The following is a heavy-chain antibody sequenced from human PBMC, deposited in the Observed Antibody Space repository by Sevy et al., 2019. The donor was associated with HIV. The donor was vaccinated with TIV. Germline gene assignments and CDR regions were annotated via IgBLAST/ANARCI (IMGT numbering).Heavy chain of an antibody. CDR2: INSDGSST. CDR1: GFTFSSYW. V-gene: IGHV3-74*01. CDR3: SRERQERRTNYYYGMDV. Sequence: GGSLRLSCAASGFTFSSYWMHWVRQAPGKGLVWVSRINSDGSSTGYADSVKGRFTISRDNAKNTLYLQMNSLRAEDTAVYYCSRERQERRTNYYYGMDVWGQGTTVTVSS. J-gene: IGHJ6*02. D-gene: IGHD1-1*01.